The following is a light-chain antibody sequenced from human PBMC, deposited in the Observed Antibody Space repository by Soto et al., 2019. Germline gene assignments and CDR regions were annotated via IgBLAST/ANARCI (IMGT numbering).Light chain of an antibody. CDR3: QQDDSSPYT. J-gene: IGKJ2*01. CDR2: GAS. V-gene: IGKV3-20*01. CDR1: QSVSSSS. Sequence: IVLTQSPDTLSLFPGERATLSCRASQSVSSSSLAWYQQKPGQAPRLLIYGASSRATGIPDRFSGSGSGTDFTLTIRRLEPEDFAVYYCQQDDSSPYTFGQGTKLDIK.